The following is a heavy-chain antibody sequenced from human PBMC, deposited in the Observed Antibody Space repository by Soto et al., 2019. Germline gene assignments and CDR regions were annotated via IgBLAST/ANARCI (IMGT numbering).Heavy chain of an antibody. CDR2: SYYSGST. J-gene: IGHJ4*02. Sequence: QVQLQETGPGLVKPSQTLSLTCTVSGGSISSGGYYWTWIRQHPEKGLEWIGYSYYSGSTYYNPSPKSRVTIAVDTSKNQFSLKLNAVTAADTAVYYCARVSPPAQLYFDSWSQGTLVTVSS. V-gene: IGHV4-31*03. D-gene: IGHD1-1*01. CDR3: ARVSPPAQLYFDS. CDR1: GGSISSGGYY.